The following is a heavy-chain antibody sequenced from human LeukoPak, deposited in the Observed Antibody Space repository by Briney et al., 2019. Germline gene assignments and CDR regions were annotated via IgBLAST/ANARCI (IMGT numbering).Heavy chain of an antibody. D-gene: IGHD5-18*01. CDR2: ISDSGGYT. J-gene: IGHJ4*02. V-gene: IGHV3-23*01. CDR3: AKRGYSYGQFDY. CDR1: GFTFNNYA. Sequence: GGSLRLSCAASGFTFNNYAMSWVRQAPGKGLEWVSAISDSGGYTYYADSVKGRFTISRDNSKNTLYLQMNSLRAEDTAVYYCAKRGYSYGQFDYWGQGTLVTVSS.